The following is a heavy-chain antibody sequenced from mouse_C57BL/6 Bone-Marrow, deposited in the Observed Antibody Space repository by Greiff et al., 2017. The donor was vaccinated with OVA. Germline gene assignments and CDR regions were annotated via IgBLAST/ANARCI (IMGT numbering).Heavy chain of an antibody. CDR1: GYAFSSSW. D-gene: IGHD1-1*01. CDR2: IYPGDGDT. Sequence: VKLQESGPELVKPGASVKISCKASGYAFSSSWMNWVKQRPGKGLEWIGRIYPGDGDTNYNGKFKGKATLTADKSSSTAYMQLSSLTSEDSAVYFCARSITTVDYYAMDYWGQGTSVTVSS. CDR3: ARSITTVDYYAMDY. J-gene: IGHJ4*01. V-gene: IGHV1-82*01.